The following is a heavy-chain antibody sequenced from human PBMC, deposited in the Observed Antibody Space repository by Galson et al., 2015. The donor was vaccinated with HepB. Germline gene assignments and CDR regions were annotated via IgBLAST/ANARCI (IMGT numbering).Heavy chain of an antibody. CDR1: GFSLSTYD. J-gene: IGHJ6*03. CDR2: MDPNSGNT. CDR3: ARFPHSSSWDDSYYYMDV. Sequence: SVKVSCRASGFSLSTYDTNWVRQATGQGLEWLGWMDPNSGNTGYAQKFQGRITMTRNTSISTAYMELRSLRSEDTAVYYCARFPHSSSWDDSYYYMDVWGKGTTVTVSS. D-gene: IGHD6-13*01. V-gene: IGHV1-8*01.